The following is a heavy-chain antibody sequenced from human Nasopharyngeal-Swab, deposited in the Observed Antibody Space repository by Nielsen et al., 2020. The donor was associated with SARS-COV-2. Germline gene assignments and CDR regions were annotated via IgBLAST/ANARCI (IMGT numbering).Heavy chain of an antibody. D-gene: IGHD2-15*01. CDR1: GGTFSSYA. J-gene: IGHJ6*03. Sequence: SVKVSCKASGGTFSSYAISWVRQAPGQGLEWMGGIIPIFGTANYAQKFQGRVTITADESTSTAYMELSSLRSEDTAVYYCARGVAASTYSFGYYYYYMDVWGKGTTVTVSS. V-gene: IGHV1-69*13. CDR3: ARGVAASTYSFGYYYYYMDV. CDR2: IIPIFGTA.